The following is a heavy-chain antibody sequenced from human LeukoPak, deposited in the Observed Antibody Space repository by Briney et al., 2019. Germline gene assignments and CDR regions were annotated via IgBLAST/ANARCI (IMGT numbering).Heavy chain of an antibody. J-gene: IGHJ3*02. CDR1: GGSVSSGSYY. CDR3: ARAMAGDAFDI. Sequence: SETLSLTCTVSGGSVSSGSYYWSWIRQPPGKGLEWIGYIYYSGSTNYNPSLKSRVTISVDTSKNQFSLKLSSVTAADTAVCYCARAMAGDAFDIWGQGTMVTVSS. D-gene: IGHD5-18*01. CDR2: IYYSGST. V-gene: IGHV4-61*01.